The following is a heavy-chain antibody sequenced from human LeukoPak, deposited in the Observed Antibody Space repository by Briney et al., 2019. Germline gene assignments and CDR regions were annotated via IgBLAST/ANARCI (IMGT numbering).Heavy chain of an antibody. CDR3: ARRPTRNVWGSYRQPYYFDY. J-gene: IGHJ4*02. CDR1: GGSIISSSYY. D-gene: IGHD3-16*02. CDR2: IYYSGST. V-gene: IGHV4-39*01. Sequence: SETLSLTCTVSGGSIISSSYYWGWIRQPPGKGLEWIGSIYYSGSTYYNPSLKSRVTISVDTSKNQFSLKLSSLTAADTAVYYCARRPTRNVWGSYRQPYYFDYWGQGTLVTVSS.